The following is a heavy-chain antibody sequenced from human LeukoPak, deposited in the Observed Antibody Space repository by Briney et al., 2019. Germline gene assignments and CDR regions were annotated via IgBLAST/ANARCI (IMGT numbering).Heavy chain of an antibody. CDR1: GFTFDDYA. J-gene: IGHJ4*02. V-gene: IGHV3-9*01. CDR2: ISWNSGSI. CDR3: AKALQWELIQYFDY. Sequence: PGRSLRLSCAASGFTFDDYAMHWVRQAPGKGLEWVSGISWNSGSIGYADSVKGRFTISRDDAKNSLYLQMNSLRAEDTALYYCAKALQWELIQYFDYWGQGTLVTVSS. D-gene: IGHD1-26*01.